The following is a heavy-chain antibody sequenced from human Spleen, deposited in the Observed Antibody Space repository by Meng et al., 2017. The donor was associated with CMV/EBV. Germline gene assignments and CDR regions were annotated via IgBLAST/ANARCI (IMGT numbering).Heavy chain of an antibody. D-gene: IGHD3-3*01. CDR3: ARDYYDFWSGYLSPVVY. J-gene: IGHJ4*02. Sequence: GGSLRLSCAASGFTFSSYAMSWVRQAPGKGLEWVSAISGSGGSTYYADSVKGRFTISRDNAKNSLYLQMNSLRAEDTAVYYCARDYYDFWSGYLSPVVYWGQGTLVTVSS. V-gene: IGHV3-23*01. CDR1: GFTFSSYA. CDR2: ISGSGGST.